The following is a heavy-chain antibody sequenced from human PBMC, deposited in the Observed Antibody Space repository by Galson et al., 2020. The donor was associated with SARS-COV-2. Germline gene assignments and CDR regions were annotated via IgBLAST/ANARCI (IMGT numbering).Heavy chain of an antibody. CDR1: GYTLTELS. V-gene: IGHV1-24*01. CDR3: ATHYVWGSYLYPLDY. Sequence: ASVKVSCKVSGYTLTELSMHWVRQAPGKGLEWMGGFDPEDGETIYAQKFQGRVTMTEDTSTDTAYMELSSLRSEDTAVYYCATHYVWGSYLYPLDYWVQGTLVTVSS. J-gene: IGHJ4*02. D-gene: IGHD3-16*02. CDR2: FDPEDGET.